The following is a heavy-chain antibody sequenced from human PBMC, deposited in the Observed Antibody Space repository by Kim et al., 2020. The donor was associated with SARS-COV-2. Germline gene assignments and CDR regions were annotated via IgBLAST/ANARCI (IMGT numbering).Heavy chain of an antibody. Sequence: SETLSLTCTVSGGSISSGGYYWSWIRQHPGQGLEWIGYIYYSGSTYYNTSLKSRVTISVDTSKNQFSLKLSSVTAADTAVYYCARNIGITMIVVVTGWFDPWGQGTLVTVSS. CDR1: GGSISSGGYY. D-gene: IGHD3-22*01. V-gene: IGHV4-31*03. CDR2: IYYSGST. J-gene: IGHJ5*02. CDR3: ARNIGITMIVVVTGWFDP.